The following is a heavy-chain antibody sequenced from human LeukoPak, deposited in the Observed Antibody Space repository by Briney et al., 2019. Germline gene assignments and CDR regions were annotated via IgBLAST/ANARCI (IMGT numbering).Heavy chain of an antibody. J-gene: IGHJ4*02. CDR1: GGTFSSYA. CDR3: AEGGIIKPGPLYYFDY. Sequence: SVKVSCKASGGTFSSYAISWVRQAPGQGLERMGGIIPIFGTANYAQKFQGRVTITTDESTSTAYMELSSLRSEDTAVYYCAEGGIIKPGPLYYFDYWGQGTLVTVSS. D-gene: IGHD1-14*01. CDR2: IIPIFGTA. V-gene: IGHV1-69*05.